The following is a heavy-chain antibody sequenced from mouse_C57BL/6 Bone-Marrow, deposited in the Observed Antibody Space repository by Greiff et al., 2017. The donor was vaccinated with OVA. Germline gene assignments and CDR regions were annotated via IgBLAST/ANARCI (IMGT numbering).Heavy chain of an antibody. J-gene: IGHJ3*01. CDR1: GFTFSDYG. CDR3: AKTYGSRAWFAY. D-gene: IGHD1-1*01. V-gene: IGHV5-17*01. Sequence: EVKLMESGGGLVKPGGSLKLSCAASGFTFSDYGMHWVRQAPEKGLEWVAYISSGSSTIYYADTVKGRFTISRDNAENTLFLQMTSLRSEDTAMYYCAKTYGSRAWFAYWGQGTLVTVSA. CDR2: ISSGSSTI.